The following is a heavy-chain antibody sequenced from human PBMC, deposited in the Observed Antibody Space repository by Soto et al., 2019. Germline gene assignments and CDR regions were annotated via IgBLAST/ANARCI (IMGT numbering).Heavy chain of an antibody. CDR3: TPSKHVDTPMVTYGMDV. V-gene: IGHV3-15*07. D-gene: IGHD5-18*01. Sequence: GSLRLSWASTWFTLITAAMHSVPHTPAQVQMWVGRIKSKTDGGTTDYAAPVKGRFTNSRDDSKNTLYLQMTSIKTEDTSVHYCTPSKHVDTPMVTYGMDVWGQGTTVTV. J-gene: IGHJ6*01. CDR1: WFTLITAA. CDR2: IKSKTDGGTT.